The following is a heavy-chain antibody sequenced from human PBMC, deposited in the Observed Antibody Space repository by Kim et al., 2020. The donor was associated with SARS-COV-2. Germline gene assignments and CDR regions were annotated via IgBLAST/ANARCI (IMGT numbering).Heavy chain of an antibody. V-gene: IGHV6-1*01. J-gene: IGHJ4*02. Sequence: KWYNDYAESVKSRITINPDTSKNKCSLHINSVTPEDTAVYYCARGDFFDFWGQGTLVTVSS. CDR3: ARGDFFDF. CDR2: KWYN.